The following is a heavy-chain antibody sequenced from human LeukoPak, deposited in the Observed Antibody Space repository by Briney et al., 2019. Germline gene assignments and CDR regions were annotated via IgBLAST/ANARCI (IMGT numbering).Heavy chain of an antibody. CDR2: ISSSGSTI. CDR3: ASALVSSGWYVDY. CDR1: GFTFSSYE. V-gene: IGHV3-48*03. J-gene: IGHJ4*02. D-gene: IGHD6-19*01. Sequence: GGSLRLSCAASGFTFSSYEMNWVRKAPGKGLEWVSYISSSGSTIYYADSVKGRFTISRDNAKNSLYLQMNSLRAEDTAVYYCASALVSSGWYVDYWGQGTLVTVSS.